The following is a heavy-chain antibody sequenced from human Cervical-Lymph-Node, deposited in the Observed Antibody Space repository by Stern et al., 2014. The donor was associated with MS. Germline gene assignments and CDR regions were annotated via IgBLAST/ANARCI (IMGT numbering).Heavy chain of an antibody. J-gene: IGHJ2*01. Sequence: QLQLQESGPGLVKPSETLSLTCTVSGGSVSDYYRTWIRQRPGKGLEWIGYISDTGTTNYNPSLPSRVTITLDTSQNQVSLRLRSVTAADTAVYYCARDPSTTASDWFFDLWGRGSLVTVSS. CDR1: GGSVSDYY. CDR2: ISDTGTT. V-gene: IGHV4-59*02. D-gene: IGHD2-21*02. CDR3: ARDPSTTASDWFFDL.